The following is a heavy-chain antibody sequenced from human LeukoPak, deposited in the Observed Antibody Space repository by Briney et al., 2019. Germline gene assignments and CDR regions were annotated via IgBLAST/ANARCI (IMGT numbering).Heavy chain of an antibody. CDR1: GFTFSSYG. Sequence: GRSLRLSCAASGFTFSSYGMHWVRQAPGKGLEWVAVISYDGSNKYYADSVKGRFTISRDNSKNTLYLQMNSLGAEDTAVYYCATSGYSSGWVLGYWGQGTLVTVSS. J-gene: IGHJ4*02. D-gene: IGHD6-19*01. CDR2: ISYDGSNK. CDR3: ATSGYSSGWVLGY. V-gene: IGHV3-30*03.